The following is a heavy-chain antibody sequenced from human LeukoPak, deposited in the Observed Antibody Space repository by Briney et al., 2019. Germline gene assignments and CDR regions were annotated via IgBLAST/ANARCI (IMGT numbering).Heavy chain of an antibody. D-gene: IGHD3-10*01. Sequence: ASVKVSCKASGYTFTGYYMHWVRQAPGQGLEWMGWINPNSGGTNYAQKFQGRVTMTRDTSISTAYMELSRLRSDDTAVYYCAESYGSGSYYKYPYDAFDIWGQGTMVTVSS. J-gene: IGHJ3*02. CDR1: GYTFTGYY. CDR3: AESYGSGSYYKYPYDAFDI. V-gene: IGHV1-2*02. CDR2: INPNSGGT.